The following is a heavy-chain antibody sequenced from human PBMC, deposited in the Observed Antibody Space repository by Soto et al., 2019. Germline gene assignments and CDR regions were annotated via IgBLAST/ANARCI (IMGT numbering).Heavy chain of an antibody. CDR3: ARHNVLVRGLLLKSNIDY. J-gene: IGHJ4*02. CDR2: IYYSGST. D-gene: IGHD3-10*01. V-gene: IGHV4-39*01. CDR1: GGSISSSSYY. Sequence: SETLSLTCTVSGGSISSSSYYWGWIRQPPGKGLEWIGSIYYSGSTYYNPSLKSRVTISVDTSKNQFSLKLSSVTAADTAVYYCARHNVLVRGLLLKSNIDYWGQGTLGTGFS.